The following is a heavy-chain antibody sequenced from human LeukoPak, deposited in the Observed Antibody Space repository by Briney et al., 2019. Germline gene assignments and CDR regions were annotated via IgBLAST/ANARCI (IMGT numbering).Heavy chain of an antibody. CDR2: IHPADSDT. D-gene: IGHD3-16*02. V-gene: IGHV5-51*01. CDR1: GYRFATYW. J-gene: IGHJ3*02. CDR3: ATSYFDYVWGSYRGQAFDI. Sequence: GESLKISCKGSGYRFATYWIGWVRQMPGKGLEWMGIIHPADSDTRYSPSFQGQVTISADKSISTAYLQWSSLKASDTAMYYCATSYFDYVWGSYRGQAFDIWGQGTMVTVSS.